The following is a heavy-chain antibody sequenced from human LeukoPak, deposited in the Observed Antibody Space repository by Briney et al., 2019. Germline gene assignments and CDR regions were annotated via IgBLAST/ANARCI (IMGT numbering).Heavy chain of an antibody. Sequence: ASVKVSCKASGYTFTSYGISWVRQAPGQGLEWMGWISAYNGNTNYAQKLRGRVTMTTDTSTSTVYMELSSLRSEDTAVYYCARDKGGDDYWGQGTLVTVSS. J-gene: IGHJ4*02. CDR2: ISAYNGNT. D-gene: IGHD3-10*01. CDR1: GYTFTSYG. V-gene: IGHV1-18*01. CDR3: ARDKGGDDY.